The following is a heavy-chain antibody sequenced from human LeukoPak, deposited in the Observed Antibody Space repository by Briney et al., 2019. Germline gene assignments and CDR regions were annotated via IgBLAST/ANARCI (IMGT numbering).Heavy chain of an antibody. CDR3: ARGGRDGYPLYPLVY. CDR1: GGSISSNY. CDR2: IYYSGST. J-gene: IGHJ4*02. Sequence: KPSQALSLTCTVSGGSISSNYWSWIRQPPRKGREWIGYIYYSGSTNYNTSLKGRVTIPVDTPTDQLSLKLRSVTAAHPAWFYFARGGRDGYPLYPLVYWGQGSLVGVSS. V-gene: IGHV4-59*12. D-gene: IGHD5-24*01.